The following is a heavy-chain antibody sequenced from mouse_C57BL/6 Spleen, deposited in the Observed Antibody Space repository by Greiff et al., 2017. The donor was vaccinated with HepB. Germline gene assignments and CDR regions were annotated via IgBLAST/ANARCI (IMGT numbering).Heavy chain of an antibody. CDR1: GYTFTSYW. Sequence: VQLQQPGAELVRPGTSVKLSCKASGYTFTSYWMHWVKQRPGQGLEWIGVIDPSDSYTNYNQKFKGKATLTVDTSSSTAYMQLSSLTSEDSAVYYCARGDSSGYEDYFDYWGQGTTLTVSS. V-gene: IGHV1-59*01. J-gene: IGHJ2*01. D-gene: IGHD3-2*02. CDR3: ARGDSSGYEDYFDY. CDR2: IDPSDSYT.